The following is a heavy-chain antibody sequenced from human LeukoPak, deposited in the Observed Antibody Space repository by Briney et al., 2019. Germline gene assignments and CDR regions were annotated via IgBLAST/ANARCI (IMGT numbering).Heavy chain of an antibody. D-gene: IGHD1-7*01. CDR2: INHSGST. V-gene: IGHV4-34*01. J-gene: IGHJ4*02. CDR1: GGCFSDYY. Sequence: SETLTLTCAVYGGCFSDYYWSWIRQPPGKGLEWIGGINHSGSTNSNPALQRRVTISVDTSKNQFSLKLRSVTASDTAVYYFARQARYNWNYRQLDFWGQGTLVTVSS. CDR3: ARQARYNWNYRQLDF.